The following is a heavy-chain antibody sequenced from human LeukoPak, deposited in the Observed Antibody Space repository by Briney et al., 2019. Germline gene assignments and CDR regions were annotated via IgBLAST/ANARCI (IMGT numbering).Heavy chain of an antibody. J-gene: IGHJ4*02. CDR3: AKGRCSSTSCQSDS. CDR1: GFTFNNYA. V-gene: IGHV3-23*01. CDR2: LRGDGGGT. D-gene: IGHD2-2*01. Sequence: GGSLRLSCAASGFTFNNYAMSWVRQAPGKGLEWVSALRGDGGGTYYADSVKGRFTISRDNSKNTLYLHMNSLKAEDTAVYYCAKGRCSSTSCQSDSWGQGTLVTVSS.